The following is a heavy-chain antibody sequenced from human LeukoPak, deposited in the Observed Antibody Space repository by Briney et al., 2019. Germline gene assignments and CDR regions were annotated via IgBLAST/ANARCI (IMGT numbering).Heavy chain of an antibody. Sequence: GGSLRLSCAASGFTFSSYAMYWVRQAPGKGLEWVSAISASGEITYYADSVKGRFTISRDNSKNTLYLQMNSLRAEDTAVYYCARDKGPYYFDQWGQGTLLTVSS. J-gene: IGHJ4*02. CDR2: ISASGEIT. CDR3: ARDKGPYYFDQ. V-gene: IGHV3-23*01. CDR1: GFTFSSYA.